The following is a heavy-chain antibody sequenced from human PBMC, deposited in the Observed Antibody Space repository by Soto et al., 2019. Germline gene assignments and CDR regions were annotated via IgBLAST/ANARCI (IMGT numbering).Heavy chain of an antibody. Sequence: SETLSLTCTVSGGSISSGGYYWSWIRQHPGKGLEWMGYIYYSGSTNYNPSLKSRVTISVDTSKNQFSLKLSSVTAADTAVYYCARAVRSISDRFDLWGQGTLVTVSS. J-gene: IGHJ5*02. V-gene: IGHV4-31*03. CDR3: ARAVRSISDRFDL. D-gene: IGHD6-6*01. CDR1: GGSISSGGYY. CDR2: IYYSGST.